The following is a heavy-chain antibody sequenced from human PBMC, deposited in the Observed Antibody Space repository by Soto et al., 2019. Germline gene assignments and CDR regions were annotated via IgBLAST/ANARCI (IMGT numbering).Heavy chain of an antibody. D-gene: IGHD3-16*02. CDR3: ACFQYYDYVWGSHRTDRSYFDP. CDR1: RYTFSNYI. CDR2: VSADNGGS. J-gene: IGHJ5*02. V-gene: IGHV1-3*01. Sequence: ASVKVSCKTSRYTFSNYIIHWVRQAPGRGLEWMGWVSADNGGSKLSQKFQGRVTMSRDTFANTVYMELTSLRYEDTAVYYCACFQYYDYVWGSHRTDRSYFDPWGQRTLVPVSP.